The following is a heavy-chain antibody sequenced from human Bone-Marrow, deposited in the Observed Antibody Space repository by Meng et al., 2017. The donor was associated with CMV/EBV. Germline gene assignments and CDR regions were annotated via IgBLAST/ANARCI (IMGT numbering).Heavy chain of an antibody. CDR1: GFTFSSYA. CDR3: ASAYYDSSYIGIY. V-gene: IGHV3-30-3*01. Sequence: CAASGFTFSSYAMHWVRQAPGKGLEWVAVISYDGSNNYYADSVKGRFTISRDNSKNTLYLQMNSLRAEDTAVYYCASAYYDSSYIGIYWGQGTLVTVSS. CDR2: ISYDGSNN. J-gene: IGHJ4*02. D-gene: IGHD3-22*01.